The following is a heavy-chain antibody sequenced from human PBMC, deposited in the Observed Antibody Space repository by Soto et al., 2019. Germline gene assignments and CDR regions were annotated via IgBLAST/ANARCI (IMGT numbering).Heavy chain of an antibody. V-gene: IGHV3-23*01. J-gene: IGHJ4*02. Sequence: EVQLLESGGGLVQPGGSLRLSCAASGFTLSNYAMSWVRQAPGKGLEWVSGIGGSGGSTYYADSVKGRFTISRDNSKNTLYLQMNSLRVEDTAIFYCAKDQYSNSWASFDYWGQGTLVTVSS. CDR3: AKDQYSNSWASFDY. CDR1: GFTLSNYA. D-gene: IGHD6-13*01. CDR2: IGGSGGST.